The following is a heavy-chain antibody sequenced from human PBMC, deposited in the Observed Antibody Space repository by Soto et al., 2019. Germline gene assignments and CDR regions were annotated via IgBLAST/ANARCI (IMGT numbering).Heavy chain of an antibody. J-gene: IGHJ6*03. CDR3: ARGIIGTGYYYYMDV. V-gene: IGHV1-18*01. CDR2: ISAYNGNT. Sequence: ASVKVSCKASGYTFTSYGISWVRQAPGQGLEWMGWISAYNGNTNYAQKLQGRVTMTTNTSTSTAYMELSSLRSDDTAVYYCARGIIGTGYYYYMDVWGKGTTVTVSS. D-gene: IGHD3-3*02. CDR1: GYTFTSYG.